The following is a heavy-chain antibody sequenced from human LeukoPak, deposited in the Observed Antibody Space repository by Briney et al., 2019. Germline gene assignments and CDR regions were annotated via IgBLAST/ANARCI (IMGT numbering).Heavy chain of an antibody. CDR3: ARLRYYGMDV. Sequence: GGSLRLSCATSGFTFTSYWMHWVRQVAGKGLVWLARVDHGGSGTNYADSVKGRFTISRDNAKNSLYLQMNSLRAEDTAVYYCARLRYYGMDVWGQGTTVTVSS. CDR1: GFTFTSYW. J-gene: IGHJ6*02. CDR2: VDHGGSGT. V-gene: IGHV3-74*01.